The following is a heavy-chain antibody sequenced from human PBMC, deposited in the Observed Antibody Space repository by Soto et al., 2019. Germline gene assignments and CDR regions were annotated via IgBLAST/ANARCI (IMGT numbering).Heavy chain of an antibody. CDR2: IKQDGSEK. D-gene: IGHD2-2*01. V-gene: IGHV3-7*01. J-gene: IGHJ6*03. Sequence: GGSLRLSCAASGFTFSSYWMSWVRQAPGKGLEWVANIKQDGSEKYYVDSVKGRFTISRDNAKNSLYLQMNSLRAEDTAVYYCAGDYCSSTSCYASYYYYMDVWGKGTTVTVSS. CDR1: GFTFSSYW. CDR3: AGDYCSSTSCYASYYYYMDV.